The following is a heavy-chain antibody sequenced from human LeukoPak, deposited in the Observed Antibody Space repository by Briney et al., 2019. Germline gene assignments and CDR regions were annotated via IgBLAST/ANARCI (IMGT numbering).Heavy chain of an antibody. J-gene: IGHJ4*02. D-gene: IGHD2-15*01. CDR3: ARGRGYCSGGSCYPAY. CDR1: GDSVTSGDYY. CDR2: IYYSGST. V-gene: IGHV4-31*03. Sequence: PSETLSLTCTVSGDSVTSGDYYWSWIRHHPGKGLEWIGYIYYSGSTYYNPSLKSRVTISVDTSKNQFSLKLSSVTAADTAVYYCARGRGYCSGGSCYPAYWGQGTLVTVSS.